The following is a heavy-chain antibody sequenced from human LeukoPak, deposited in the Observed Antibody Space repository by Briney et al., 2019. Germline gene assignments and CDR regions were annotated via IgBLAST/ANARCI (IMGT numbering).Heavy chain of an antibody. CDR1: GGSISGYY. J-gene: IGHJ4*02. D-gene: IGHD5-24*01. CDR2: IFYTGST. CDR3: ARGGGYNTFDY. Sequence: SETLSLTCTVSGGSISGYYWSWIRQPPGKGLEWIGFIFYTGSTNYNPSLKSRVTISVDTSKNQFSLRLSSVTAADPAVYSCARGGGYNTFDYWGQGTLVTVSS. V-gene: IGHV4-59*01.